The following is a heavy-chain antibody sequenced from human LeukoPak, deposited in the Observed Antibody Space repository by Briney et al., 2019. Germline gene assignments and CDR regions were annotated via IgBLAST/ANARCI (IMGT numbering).Heavy chain of an antibody. V-gene: IGHV4-61*02. CDR2: IYPSGST. J-gene: IGHJ4*02. D-gene: IGHD6-19*01. Sequence: PSETLSLTCSVSGDSISSGSFYWSWIRQPAGRGLEWIGRIYPSGSTNYNPSLKSRVTISLDTSKNQFSLKLSSVTAADTAVYYCARTGSSGWYPDYWGQGTLVTVSS. CDR3: ARTGSSGWYPDY. CDR1: GDSISSGSFY.